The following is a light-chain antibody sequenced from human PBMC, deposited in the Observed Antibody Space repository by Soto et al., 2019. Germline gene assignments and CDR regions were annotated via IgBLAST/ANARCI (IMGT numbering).Light chain of an antibody. J-gene: IGLJ2*01. CDR3: SSYARSNNFVL. CDR2: EVS. CDR1: SSDVGGYNY. Sequence: QSALTQPPSASGSPGQSVTISCSGTSSDVGGYNYVSWYQQHPGKAPKVIIYEVSERPSGVPDRFSGSKSGNTASLTVSGLQAEDEADYYCSSYARSNNFVLLGGGTKLTVL. V-gene: IGLV2-8*01.